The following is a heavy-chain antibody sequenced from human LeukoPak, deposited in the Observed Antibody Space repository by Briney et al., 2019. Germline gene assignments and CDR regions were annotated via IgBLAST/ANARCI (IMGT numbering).Heavy chain of an antibody. CDR3: ARDRRQQLENWFDP. D-gene: IGHD6-13*01. CDR2: ISAYNGNT. Sequence: ASVKVSCKASGYTFTSYGISWVRQAPGQGLEWMGWISAYNGNTNYEQKVQGRVTMTTETSTSTAYMELRSLRSDDTAVYYCARDRRQQLENWFDPWGQGTLVTVSS. J-gene: IGHJ5*02. CDR1: GYTFTSYG. V-gene: IGHV1-18*01.